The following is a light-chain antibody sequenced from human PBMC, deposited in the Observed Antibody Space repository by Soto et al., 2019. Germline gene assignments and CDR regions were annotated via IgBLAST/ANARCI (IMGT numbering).Light chain of an antibody. Sequence: EIVLTQSPATLSLSPGERATLSCRASQSVSSYLAWYQQKPGQAPRLLIYDASNRATGIPARFSGSGSGTDFTLTISSLEPEDFAVYYCQQRSNWPPDTFGGGKTVEIQ. CDR2: DAS. V-gene: IGKV3-11*01. CDR1: QSVSSY. CDR3: QQRSNWPPDT. J-gene: IGKJ4*01.